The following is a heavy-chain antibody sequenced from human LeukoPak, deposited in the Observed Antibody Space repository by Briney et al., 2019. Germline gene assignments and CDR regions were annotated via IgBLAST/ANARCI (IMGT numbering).Heavy chain of an antibody. J-gene: IGHJ6*02. V-gene: IGHV3-30*04. CDR1: GFTFSSYA. CDR3: ARDRRDGYNPWRSLYGMDV. D-gene: IGHD5-24*01. Sequence: PGGSLRLSCAASGFTFSSYAMHWVRQAPGKGLEWVAVISYDGSNKYYADSVKGRFTISRDNSKNTLYLQMNSLRAEDTAVYYCARDRRDGYNPWRSLYGMDVWGQGTTVTVSS. CDR2: ISYDGSNK.